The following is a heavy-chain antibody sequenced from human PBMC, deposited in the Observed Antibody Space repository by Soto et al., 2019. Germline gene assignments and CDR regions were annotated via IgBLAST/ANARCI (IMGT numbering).Heavy chain of an antibody. CDR1: GGSISSSSYY. CDR3: ARSVGSTSPFDL. J-gene: IGHJ2*01. Sequence: QLQLQESGPGLVKPSETLSLTCTVSGGSISSSSYYWGWIRQPPGKGLEWIGSIYYSGSTYYNPSLKSRVTISVDTSKNQFSLKLSSVTAADTAVYYCARSVGSTSPFDLWGRGTLVTVSS. D-gene: IGHD2-2*01. V-gene: IGHV4-39*01. CDR2: IYYSGST.